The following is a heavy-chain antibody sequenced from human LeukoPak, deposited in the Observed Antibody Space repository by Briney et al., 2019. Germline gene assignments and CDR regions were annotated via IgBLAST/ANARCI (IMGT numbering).Heavy chain of an antibody. CDR3: AREDGDGYNSFFDY. J-gene: IGHJ4*02. V-gene: IGHV4-59*01. D-gene: IGHD5-24*01. CDR2: IYYSGST. Sequence: SETLPLTCTVSGGSISIYYWSWIRQPPKKGLEWSGYIYYSGSTNYNPSLKSRVTISVDTSKNRFSLKLSSVTAADTAVYYCAREDGDGYNSFFDYWGQGTLVTVSS. CDR1: GGSISIYY.